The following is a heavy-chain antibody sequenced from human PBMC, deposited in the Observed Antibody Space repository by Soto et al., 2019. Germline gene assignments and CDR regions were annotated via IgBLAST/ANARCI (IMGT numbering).Heavy chain of an antibody. Sequence: QVQLQESGPGLVKPSETLSLTCTVSGGSISSYYWSWIRQPPGKGLERIGYISYTGSTNYNPSLKSRVTISLDTSKNHFALKLSSVTAADTAVYYCASTKYYYGSGSLVGDAFDIWGQGTMVTLSS. CDR2: ISYTGST. V-gene: IGHV4-59*01. CDR1: GGSISSYY. J-gene: IGHJ3*02. D-gene: IGHD3-10*01. CDR3: ASTKYYYGSGSLVGDAFDI.